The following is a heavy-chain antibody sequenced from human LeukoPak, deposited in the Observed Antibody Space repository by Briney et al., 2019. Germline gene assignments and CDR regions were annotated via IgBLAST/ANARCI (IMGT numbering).Heavy chain of an antibody. CDR2: ISNGNT. J-gene: IGHJ4*02. V-gene: IGHV4-59*01. Sequence: PSETLSLTCSVSGGSISTYYWNWIRETPGKGLEWIGHISNGNTDYNPALKSRVTISLDTAKNQFSLKLTYVTAADTAIYYCARDKAHTYGRYFDHWGQGALVTVSS. CDR1: GGSISTYY. CDR3: ARDKAHTYGRYFDH. D-gene: IGHD5-18*01.